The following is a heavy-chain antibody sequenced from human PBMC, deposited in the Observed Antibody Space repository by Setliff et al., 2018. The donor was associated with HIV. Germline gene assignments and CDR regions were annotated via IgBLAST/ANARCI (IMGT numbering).Heavy chain of an antibody. CDR1: GYNFVNYE. CDR3: ARDGFRAGYSSGWSDY. Sequence: ASVKVSCKASGYNFVNYEINWVRQATGQGLEWMGWMNPNSGGTNYAQKFQGRVTMTRDTSISTAYMELRSLRSDDTAVYYCARDGFRAGYSSGWSDYWGQGTLVTVSS. J-gene: IGHJ4*02. V-gene: IGHV1-2*02. D-gene: IGHD6-19*01. CDR2: MNPNSGGT.